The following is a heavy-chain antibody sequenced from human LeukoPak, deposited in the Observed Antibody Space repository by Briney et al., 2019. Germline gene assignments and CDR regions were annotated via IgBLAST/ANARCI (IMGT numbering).Heavy chain of an antibody. D-gene: IGHD4-23*01. V-gene: IGHV4-39*01. Sequence: SETLSLTCIVSGDSISSSSYYWGWIRQPPGTGLEWIGSIYNSRSTHYNPSLKSRVTISVDTSKNQFSLKLSSVTAADTAVYYCARHAYYGAKDFDYWGQGTLVTVSS. J-gene: IGHJ4*02. CDR3: ARHAYYGAKDFDY. CDR1: GDSISSSSYY. CDR2: IYNSRST.